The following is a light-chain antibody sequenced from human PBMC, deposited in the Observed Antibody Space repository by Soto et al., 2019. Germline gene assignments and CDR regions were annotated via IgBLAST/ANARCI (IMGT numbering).Light chain of an antibody. CDR2: KAS. CDR1: QSISSW. Sequence: DIQMTQSPSTLSASVGDRVTITFRASQSISSWLAWYQQKPGKAPKLLIYKASSLESGVPPRFSGSGSVTEFTLTNSSLQPDDVATDYCQQYNSYTISFGQGTRLEIK. V-gene: IGKV1-5*03. J-gene: IGKJ5*01. CDR3: QQYNSYTIS.